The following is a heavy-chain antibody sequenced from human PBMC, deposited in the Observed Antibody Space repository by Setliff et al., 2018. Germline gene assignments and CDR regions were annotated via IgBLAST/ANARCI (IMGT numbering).Heavy chain of an antibody. CDR1: GFTFNSYN. V-gene: IGHV3-30*02. D-gene: IGHD2-21*01. Sequence: GGSLRLSCAASGFTFNSYNMDWVRQAPGKGLEGVAVIRFDGSNKNYADSVKGRFTISRDNSENTLYLQMNSLRAEDSAMYYCAKDVGFVVVKNIFDYWGQGTLVTVPQ. CDR2: IRFDGSNK. CDR3: AKDVGFVVVKNIFDY. J-gene: IGHJ4*02.